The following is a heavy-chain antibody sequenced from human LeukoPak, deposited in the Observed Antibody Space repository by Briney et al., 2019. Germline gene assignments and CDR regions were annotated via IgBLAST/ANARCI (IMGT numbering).Heavy chain of an antibody. V-gene: IGHV3-7*01. J-gene: IGHJ4*02. CDR3: AKLLGDATTYDY. CDR1: GFTFRGSW. Sequence: PGGSLRLSCAASGFTFRGSWMSWVRQAPGKGLEWVASINRDESAIFYLASVKGRFTISRDNARNLLFLQMNTLRAEDTAVYYCAKLLGDATTYDYWGQGALVTVSS. CDR2: INRDESAI. D-gene: IGHD1-1*01.